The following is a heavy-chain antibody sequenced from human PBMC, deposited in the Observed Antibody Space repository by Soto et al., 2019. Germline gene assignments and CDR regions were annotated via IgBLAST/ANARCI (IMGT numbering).Heavy chain of an antibody. D-gene: IGHD1-1*01. Sequence: EVQLVESGGGLVKPGGSLRLSCVASGFTFSSYSVNWVRQAPGQGLEWVSSISSRGNYIYYADSVKGRFTISRDNAESSLLLQMNSLRLEDTAVYYCVREIWNGEVGFYYWGQGTLVTVSS. CDR1: GFTFSSYS. V-gene: IGHV3-21*06. CDR3: VREIWNGEVGFYY. J-gene: IGHJ4*02. CDR2: ISSRGNYI.